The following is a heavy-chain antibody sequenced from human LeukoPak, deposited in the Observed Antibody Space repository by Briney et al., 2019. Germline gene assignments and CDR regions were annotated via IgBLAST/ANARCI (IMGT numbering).Heavy chain of an antibody. CDR1: GGSISSYY. V-gene: IGHV4-59*01. Sequence: PSETLSLTCTVSGGSISSYYWSWLRQPPGKGLEWIGYIYYSGSTNYNPSLKSRVTISVDTSKNQFSLKLSSVTAADTAVYYCARAKAGTTVFYYYYGMDVWGQGTTVTVSS. CDR3: ARAKAGTTVFYYYYGMDV. J-gene: IGHJ6*02. D-gene: IGHD1-1*01. CDR2: IYYSGST.